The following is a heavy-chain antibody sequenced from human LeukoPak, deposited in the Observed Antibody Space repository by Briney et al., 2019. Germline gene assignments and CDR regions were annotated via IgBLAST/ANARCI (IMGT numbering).Heavy chain of an antibody. CDR1: GGSISSSSYY. J-gene: IGHJ4*02. CDR2: IYYSGST. Sequence: SETLSLTCTVSGGSISSSSYYWGWIRQPPGKGLEWIGSIYYSGSTYYNPSLKSRVTISVDTSKDQFYLKLSSVTDADPAVYYCARSQQWLEAHDYWGQGTLVTVSS. V-gene: IGHV4-39*07. CDR3: ARSQQWLEAHDY. D-gene: IGHD6-19*01.